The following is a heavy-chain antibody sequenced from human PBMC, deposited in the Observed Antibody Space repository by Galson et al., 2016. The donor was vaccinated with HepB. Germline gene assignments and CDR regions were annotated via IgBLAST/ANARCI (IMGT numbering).Heavy chain of an antibody. J-gene: IGHJ4*02. D-gene: IGHD1-26*01. CDR1: GFTVSSNY. Sequence: SLRLSCAASGFTVSSNYMTWVRQAPGKGLEWVSSIYSGDRTYYADSVKGRFPISRHNSKNTLYLQMNSLRTEDTAVYYCVRSAYSGSYFDYWGQGTLVTVSS. CDR2: IYSGDRT. V-gene: IGHV3-53*04. CDR3: VRSAYSGSYFDY.